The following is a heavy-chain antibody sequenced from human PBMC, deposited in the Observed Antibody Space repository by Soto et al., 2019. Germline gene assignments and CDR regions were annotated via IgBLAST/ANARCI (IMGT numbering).Heavy chain of an antibody. V-gene: IGHV3-7*05. J-gene: IGHJ4*02. CDR3: ARDWVDCGDTALDY. CDR2: IKQDGSEK. D-gene: IGHD2-21*01. Sequence: EVQLVESGGGLVQPGGSLRLSCAASGFTFSSYWMSWVRQAPGKGLEWVANIKQDGSEKYYVDSVKGRFTISRDNAKNSLYLQMNSLRAEDTAVYYCARDWVDCGDTALDYWGQGTLVTVSS. CDR1: GFTFSSYW.